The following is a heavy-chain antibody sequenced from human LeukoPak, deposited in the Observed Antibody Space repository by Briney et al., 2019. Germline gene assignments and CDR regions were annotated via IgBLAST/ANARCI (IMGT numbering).Heavy chain of an antibody. Sequence: GGSLRLSCAASGFTFSSYGMHWVRHAPGKGLEWVAVIWCDGSNKYYADSVKGRFTISRDNSKNTLYLQMNSLRAEDTAVYYCARDSLSSTGGAAFDIWGQGTMVTVSS. V-gene: IGHV3-33*01. CDR1: GFTFSSYG. D-gene: IGHD6-19*01. CDR3: ARDSLSSTGGAAFDI. CDR2: IWCDGSNK. J-gene: IGHJ3*02.